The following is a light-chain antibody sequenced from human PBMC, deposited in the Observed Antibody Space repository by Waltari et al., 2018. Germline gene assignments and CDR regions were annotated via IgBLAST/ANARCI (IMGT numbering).Light chain of an antibody. J-gene: IGLJ3*02. V-gene: IGLV4-69*01. Sequence: QLVLTQSPAPPASLEAPLKLACTPSTGHRSHRIPSPQQRPGRGPRYLMKVNSDGSHSKGDDIPDRFSGSSSGAERYLTISSLQSEDEADYYCETGGHGTWVFGGGTKLTVL. CDR3: ETGGHGTWV. CDR1: TGHRSHR. CDR2: VNSDGSH.